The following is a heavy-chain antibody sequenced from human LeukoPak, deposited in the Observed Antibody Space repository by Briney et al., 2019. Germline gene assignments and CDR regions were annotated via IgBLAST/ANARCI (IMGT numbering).Heavy chain of an antibody. J-gene: IGHJ4*02. V-gene: IGHV3-33*01. CDR1: GFTFSSYG. Sequence: GGSLRLSCAASGFTFSSYGMHWVRQAPGKGLEWVAVIWYDGSNKYYADSVEGRFTISRDDAKNTLYLQINSLRAEDTAVYYCARVLIAARQQAFDYWGQGTLVTVSS. CDR3: ARVLIAARQQAFDY. CDR2: IWYDGSNK. D-gene: IGHD6-6*01.